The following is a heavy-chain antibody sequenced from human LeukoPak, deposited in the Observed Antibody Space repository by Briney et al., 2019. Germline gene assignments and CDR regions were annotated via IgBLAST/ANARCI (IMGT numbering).Heavy chain of an antibody. J-gene: IGHJ4*02. CDR2: ISGSGGST. CDR3: AKDPADIVVVPAAYFDY. V-gene: IGHV3-23*01. Sequence: GGSLRLSCAASGFTFSSYAMSWVRQAPGKGLEWVSAISGSGGSTYYADSVKGRFTISRDNAKNSLYLQMNSLRAEDTAVYYCAKDPADIVVVPAAYFDYWGQGTLVTVSS. D-gene: IGHD2-2*01. CDR1: GFTFSSYA.